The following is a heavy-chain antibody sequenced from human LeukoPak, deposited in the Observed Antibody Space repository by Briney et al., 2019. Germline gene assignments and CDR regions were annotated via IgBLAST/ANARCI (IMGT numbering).Heavy chain of an antibody. Sequence: SETLSLTCTVSGGSISSSSYYWGWLRQPPGKGLEWIGSIYYSGSTYYNPSLKSRVTISVDTSKNQFSLKLSSVTAADTAVYYCASLPGGMTTVVFDYWGQGTLVTVSS. D-gene: IGHD4-23*01. CDR1: GGSISSSSYY. CDR2: IYYSGST. CDR3: ASLPGGMTTVVFDY. V-gene: IGHV4-39*01. J-gene: IGHJ4*02.